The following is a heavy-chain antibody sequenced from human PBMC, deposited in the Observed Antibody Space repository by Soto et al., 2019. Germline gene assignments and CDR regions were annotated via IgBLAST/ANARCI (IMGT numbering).Heavy chain of an antibody. CDR2: ISVSGSNT. CDR1: GFSFSDYS. D-gene: IGHD3-22*01. CDR3: ANGHSRGPFDF. Sequence: GGSLRLSCAASGFSFSDYSMTWVRQAPGKGLEWVSSISVSGSNTYYADSVKGRFTISRDNSRNTLSLQMNSLRAEDTAVYYCANGHSRGPFDFWGQGTLVTVS. V-gene: IGHV3-23*01. J-gene: IGHJ4*02.